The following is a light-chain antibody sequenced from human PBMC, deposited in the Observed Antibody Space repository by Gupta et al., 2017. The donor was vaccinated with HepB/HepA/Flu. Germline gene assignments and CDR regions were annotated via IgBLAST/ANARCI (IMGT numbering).Light chain of an antibody. CDR2: GAS. CDR3: QHNDYSLWT. V-gene: IGKV3-20*01. J-gene: IGKJ1*01. CDR1: QYVSSNY. Sequence: DIVLTQSPGTLSLSPGERATLSCRASQYVSSNYLAWYQQKPGQAPRLLIYGASSRATGIPGRCSGRGSGTDFTLTVSRLEPEDVAVYYWQHNDYSLWTFGQGTKVEIK.